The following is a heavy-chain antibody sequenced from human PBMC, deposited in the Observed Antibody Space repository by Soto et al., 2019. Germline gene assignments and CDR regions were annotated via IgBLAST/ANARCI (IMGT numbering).Heavy chain of an antibody. J-gene: IGHJ6*02. CDR1: GGSISSYY. CDR2: IYTSGST. Sequence: PSETLSLTCTVSGGSISSYYWSWIRQPAGKGLEWIGRIYTSGSTNYNPSLKSRVTMSVDTSKNQFSLKLSSVTAAGTAVYYCARGDIVVVPAATGLYYYYGMDVWGQGTTVTVSS. CDR3: ARGDIVVVPAATGLYYYYGMDV. D-gene: IGHD2-2*01. V-gene: IGHV4-4*07.